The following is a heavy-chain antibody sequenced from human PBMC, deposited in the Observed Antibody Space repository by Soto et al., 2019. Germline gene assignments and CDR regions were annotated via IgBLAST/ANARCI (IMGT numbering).Heavy chain of an antibody. CDR3: ASSDFWSGYYTGFEFHVGYYYGMDV. J-gene: IGHJ6*02. CDR1: GFTFSSYS. CDR2: ISSSSSYI. V-gene: IGHV3-21*01. D-gene: IGHD3-3*01. Sequence: EVQLVESGGGLVKPGGSLRLSCAASGFTFSSYSMNWVRQAPGKGLEWVSSISSSSSYIYYADSVKGRFTISRDNAKNSLDLQMNSLRAEDAAVYYCASSDFWSGYYTGFEFHVGYYYGMDVWGQGTTVTVSS.